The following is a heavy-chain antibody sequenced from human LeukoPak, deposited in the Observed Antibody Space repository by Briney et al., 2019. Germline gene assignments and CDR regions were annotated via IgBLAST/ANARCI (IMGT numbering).Heavy chain of an antibody. D-gene: IGHD3-22*01. CDR1: GFAVSSNY. Sequence: GGSLRLSCAASGFAVSSNYMSWVRQAPGKGLEWVSVIYSGGGTYYANSVKGRFTISRDNSKNTLYLQMNSLRVEDTAVYYCARGGRYYDSSGYYHDAFDIWGQGTMVTVSS. CDR2: IYSGGGT. V-gene: IGHV3-53*01. J-gene: IGHJ3*02. CDR3: ARGGRYYDSSGYYHDAFDI.